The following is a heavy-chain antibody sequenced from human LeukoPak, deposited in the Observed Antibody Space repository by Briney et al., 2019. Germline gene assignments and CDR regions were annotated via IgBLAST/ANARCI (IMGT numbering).Heavy chain of an antibody. D-gene: IGHD1-26*01. Sequence: QPGGSLRLSCAASGFTFTDYDMHWVLQATRGGLEWVSSIGKAGDTYYADSVKGRFTISRENANNHFYLQMNSLRAGDTAVYFCASLGDSIYWGQGTLVTVSS. CDR3: ASLGDSIY. V-gene: IGHV3-13*01. CDR2: IGKAGDT. CDR1: GFTFTDYD. J-gene: IGHJ4*02.